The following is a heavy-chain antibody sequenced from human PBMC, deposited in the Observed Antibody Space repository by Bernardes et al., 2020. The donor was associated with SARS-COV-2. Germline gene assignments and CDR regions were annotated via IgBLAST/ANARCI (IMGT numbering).Heavy chain of an antibody. CDR3: ARDRGDNSGKRGDY. J-gene: IGHJ4*02. D-gene: IGHD1-20*01. Sequence: GGSLRLSCAASGFTFSSYEMDWVRQAPGKGLEWVSYISGSGGVVHYADSVRGRFTISRDNAKNSLYLQMDSLRAEDTAIYYCARDRGDNSGKRGDYWGQGTLVTVSS. CDR2: ISGSGGVV. V-gene: IGHV3-48*03. CDR1: GFTFSSYE.